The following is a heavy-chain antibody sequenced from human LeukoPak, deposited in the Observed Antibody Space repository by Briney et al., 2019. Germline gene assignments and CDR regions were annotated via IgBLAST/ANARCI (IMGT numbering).Heavy chain of an antibody. CDR1: GFTFSDYY. Sequence: GGSLRLSCAASGFTFSDYYMSWIRQAPGKGLEWVSYISSSGSTIYYADSVKGRFTISRDNAKNSLYLQVNSLRAEDTAVYYCARGSRFGVVGRDAFDIWGQGTVVTVSS. CDR2: ISSSGSTI. CDR3: ARGSRFGVVGRDAFDI. V-gene: IGHV3-11*04. D-gene: IGHD3-3*01. J-gene: IGHJ3*02.